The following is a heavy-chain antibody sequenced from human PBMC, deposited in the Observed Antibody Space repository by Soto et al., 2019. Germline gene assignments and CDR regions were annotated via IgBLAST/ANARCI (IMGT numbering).Heavy chain of an antibody. CDR2: INHSGST. D-gene: IGHD2-21*02. Sequence: LSLTCAVYGGSFSGYYWTWIRQPPGTGLEWIGEINHSGSTNYNPSLKSRLTISVDTSKNQFSLKLSSVSVADTAVYYCARRPSGDYGVDYWGQGALVTVSS. J-gene: IGHJ4*02. V-gene: IGHV4-34*01. CDR1: GGSFSGYY. CDR3: ARRPSGDYGVDY.